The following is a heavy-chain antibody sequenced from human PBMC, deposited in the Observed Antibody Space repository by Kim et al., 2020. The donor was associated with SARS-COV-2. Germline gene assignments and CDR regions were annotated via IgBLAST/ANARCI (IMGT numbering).Heavy chain of an antibody. CDR1: GFTVSSNY. Sequence: GGSLRLSCAASGFTVSSNYMSWVRQAPGKGLEWVSVIYSGGSTYYADSVKGRFTISRDNSKNTLYLQMNSLRAEDTAVYYCARGEYYYGSGSYDRYYYYGMDVWGQGTTVTVSS. D-gene: IGHD3-10*01. CDR2: IYSGGST. V-gene: IGHV3-66*01. J-gene: IGHJ6*02. CDR3: ARGEYYYGSGSYDRYYYYGMDV.